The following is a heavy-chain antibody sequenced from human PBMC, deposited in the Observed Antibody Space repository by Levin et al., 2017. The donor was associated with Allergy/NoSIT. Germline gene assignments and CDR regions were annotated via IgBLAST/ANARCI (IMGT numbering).Heavy chain of an antibody. Sequence: GESPKISCAASRFTFGNYWMSWVRQAPGKGLEWVTNIKQDGSVKYYVDSVKGRFTISRDNAKNSLYLQMNSLGAEDTAVYYCARWESDSSGWYRIDDWGQGTMVTVSS. V-gene: IGHV3-7*01. CDR2: IKQDGSVK. CDR1: RFTFGNYW. D-gene: IGHD3-22*01. CDR3: ARWESDSSGWYRIDD. J-gene: IGHJ4*02.